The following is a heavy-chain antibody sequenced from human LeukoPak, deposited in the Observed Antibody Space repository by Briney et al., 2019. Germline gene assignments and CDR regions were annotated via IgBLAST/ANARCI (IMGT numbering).Heavy chain of an antibody. D-gene: IGHD1-26*01. Sequence: SETLSLTCTVSGGSISSYYWSWIRQPPGKGLEWIGYIYYSGSTNYNPPLKSRVTISVDTSKNQFSLKLSSVTAADTAVYYCARARRSWDAFDIWGQGTMVTVSS. V-gene: IGHV4-59*12. CDR2: IYYSGST. CDR1: GGSISSYY. CDR3: ARARRSWDAFDI. J-gene: IGHJ3*02.